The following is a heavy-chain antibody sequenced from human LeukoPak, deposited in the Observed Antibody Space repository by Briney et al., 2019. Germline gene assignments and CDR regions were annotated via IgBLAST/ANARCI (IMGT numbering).Heavy chain of an antibody. J-gene: IGHJ4*02. V-gene: IGHV3-64*01. D-gene: IGHD2-15*01. CDR3: ARYCNGGSCYSGYDY. CDR2: ISTNGGGT. Sequence: PGGSLRLSCAASGFTFSTYAMHWVRQAPGKGLEYVSAISTNGGGTYYANSVKGRFIISRDNSKNTLYLQMGSLRAEDMAVYYCARYCNGGSCYSGYDYWGQGALVTVS. CDR1: GFTFSTYA.